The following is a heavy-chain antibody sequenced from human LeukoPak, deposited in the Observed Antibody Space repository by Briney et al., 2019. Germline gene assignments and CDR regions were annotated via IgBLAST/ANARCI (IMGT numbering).Heavy chain of an antibody. J-gene: IGHJ4*02. Sequence: PSETLSLTCTVSGGSLSSSSYYWGWIRQPPGKGLEWIGSIYYSGSTYYNPSLKSRVTISVDTSKNQFSLKLSSVTAADTAVYYCARSRGIVDGFDYWGQGTLVTVSS. V-gene: IGHV4-39*01. CDR3: ARSRGIVDGFDY. D-gene: IGHD2-15*01. CDR1: GGSLSSSSYY. CDR2: IYYSGST.